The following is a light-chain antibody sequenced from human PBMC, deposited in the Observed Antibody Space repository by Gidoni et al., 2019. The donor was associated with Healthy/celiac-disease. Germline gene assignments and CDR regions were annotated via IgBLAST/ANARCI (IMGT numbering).Light chain of an antibody. Sequence: EIVLAQSPGPLSLTPGARATLSCRASQSANTYLAWYQQRLGQTPRLLIFDASSRATGIPDGFSGSGSGTDFTLTISRLEPQDFAVYYCQQYASSPLTFGQGTRLEIK. CDR2: DAS. CDR1: QSANTY. CDR3: QQYASSPLT. J-gene: IGKJ5*01. V-gene: IGKV3-20*01.